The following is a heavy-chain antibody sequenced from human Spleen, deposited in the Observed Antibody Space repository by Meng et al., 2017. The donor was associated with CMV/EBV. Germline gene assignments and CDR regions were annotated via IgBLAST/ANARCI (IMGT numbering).Heavy chain of an antibody. V-gene: IGHV1-46*01. Sequence: SGYPFTTSDMDWVRQARGQGLEWMGKIDPSGGGTTYAQRFQGRVTMTRDTSTNTVYMDLSSLTFQDTAVYYCARGRLAHYYSGDYFDYWGQGTLVTVSS. CDR1: GYPFTTSD. J-gene: IGHJ4*02. D-gene: IGHD2-21*01. CDR3: ARGRLAHYYSGDYFDY. CDR2: IDPSGGGT.